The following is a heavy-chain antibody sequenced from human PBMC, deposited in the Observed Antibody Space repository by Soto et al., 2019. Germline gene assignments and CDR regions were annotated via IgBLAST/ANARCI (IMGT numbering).Heavy chain of an antibody. J-gene: IGHJ4*02. CDR1: GGSFSGYY. CDR2: INPSGSP. D-gene: IGHD4-17*01. V-gene: IGHV4-34*01. CDR3: ARGSDGGAAV. Sequence: QVHLQQWGAGLLKPSETLSLTCAVYGGSFSGYYWSWIRQPPGMGLEWLGEINPSGSPSYSPSLKSRVTISVDTSKNHLSLNLSSATAADTAVYYCARGSDGGAAVWGQGTLVTVSS.